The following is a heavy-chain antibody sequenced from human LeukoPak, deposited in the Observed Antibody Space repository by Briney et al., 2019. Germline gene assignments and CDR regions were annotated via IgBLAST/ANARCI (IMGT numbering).Heavy chain of an antibody. J-gene: IGHJ5*02. CDR3: AKAHNPYYDFWSGPTKWFDP. V-gene: IGHV3-23*01. D-gene: IGHD3-3*01. CDR1: GFTFSSYA. Sequence: PGGSLRLSCAASGFTFSSYAMSWVRQAPGKGLEWVSAISGSGGSTYYADSVKGRFTISRDNSKNTLYLQMNSLRAEDTAVCYCAKAHNPYYDFWSGPTKWFDPWGQGTLVTVSS. CDR2: ISGSGGST.